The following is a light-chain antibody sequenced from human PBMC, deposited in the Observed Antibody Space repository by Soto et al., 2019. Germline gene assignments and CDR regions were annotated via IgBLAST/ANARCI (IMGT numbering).Light chain of an antibody. CDR1: SSDVGGYNY. V-gene: IGLV2-14*03. J-gene: IGLJ1*01. CDR3: SSYTSSFKLAV. CDR2: DVS. Sequence: QSMLTQPASVSGSPRQSITIFCTGTSSDVGGYNYVSWYQQHPGSAPKLMIYDVSSRPSGVSNRFSGSKSGSTASLTISGLQAEDEADYYCSSYTSSFKLAVFGSGTKVTVL.